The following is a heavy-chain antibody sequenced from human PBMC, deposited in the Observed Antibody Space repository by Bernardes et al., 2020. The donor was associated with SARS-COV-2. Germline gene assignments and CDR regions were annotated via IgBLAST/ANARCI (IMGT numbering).Heavy chain of an antibody. CDR2: INHRGST. CDR1: GGSLRGNY. CDR3: ATYDSTGFYYGA. V-gene: IGHV4-34*01. Sequence: SETLSLTCAIYGGSLRGNYWGWIRQPPGKGLEWIGDINHRGSTNYNPSLKSRVTISGDTSKNQLSLSLSSVTAADTAVYYCATYDSTGFYYGAWGQGTLVTVSS. D-gene: IGHD3-22*01. J-gene: IGHJ5*02.